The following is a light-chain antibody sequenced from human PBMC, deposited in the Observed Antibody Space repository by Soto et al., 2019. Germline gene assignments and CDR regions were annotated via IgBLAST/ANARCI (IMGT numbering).Light chain of an antibody. J-gene: IGLJ3*02. CDR2: DNN. CDR3: GTWDCSRNWV. V-gene: IGLV1-51*01. Sequence: QSVLTQTPSVSAAPGQKVTISCSGTSSNVGNNYVSWYQQFPDTAPKLLIYDNNKRPSGIPDRFSGSKSGASATLVITGVQTADEADYYCGTWDCSRNWVFGAGTKLTVL. CDR1: SSNVGNNY.